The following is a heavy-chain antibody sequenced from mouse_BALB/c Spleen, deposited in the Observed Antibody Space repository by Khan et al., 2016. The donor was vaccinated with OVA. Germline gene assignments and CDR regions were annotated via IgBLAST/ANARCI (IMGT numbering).Heavy chain of an antibody. J-gene: IGHJ3*01. CDR2: ISSGGSYS. CDR3: ARPSYYGNPWFTY. D-gene: IGHD2-10*01. CDR1: GFAFISYD. V-gene: IGHV5-9*02. Sequence: EVQGVESGGGLVKPGGSLKLSCAASGFAFISYDMSWVRQTPEKRLEWVATISSGGSYSYYPDSVKGRFTISRDIDRKTLYLQMSSLRSADTAFYYCARPSYYGNPWFTYWGQGTLVTVSA.